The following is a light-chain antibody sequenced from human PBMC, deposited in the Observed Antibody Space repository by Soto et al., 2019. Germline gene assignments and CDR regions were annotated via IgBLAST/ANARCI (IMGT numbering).Light chain of an antibody. V-gene: IGKV3-20*01. CDR3: QHYGSSRWT. J-gene: IGKJ1*01. CDR2: GAS. Sequence: IGLSMSAGTLSLSPGERATLSCRARQSVSSSYLAWYQQKPGQAPRLLIYGASSRATGIPDRFSGSGSGTDFTLTISRLEPEDFAVYYCQHYGSSRWTFGQGTKVDI. CDR1: QSVSSSY.